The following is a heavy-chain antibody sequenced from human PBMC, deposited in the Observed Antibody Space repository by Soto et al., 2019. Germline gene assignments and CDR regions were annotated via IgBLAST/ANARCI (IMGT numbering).Heavy chain of an antibody. V-gene: IGHV1-69*13. CDR3: ARDSIAAAGTDY. J-gene: IGHJ4*02. CDR1: GGTFISYT. CDR2: IIPLFGTT. Sequence: GASVKVSCKASGGTFISYTIAWVRQAPGQGLEWMGEIIPLFGTTNYVEKFQGRLTITADASTSTAYMELSSLRSEDTAMYYCARDSIAAAGTDYWGQGTLVTVSS. D-gene: IGHD6-13*01.